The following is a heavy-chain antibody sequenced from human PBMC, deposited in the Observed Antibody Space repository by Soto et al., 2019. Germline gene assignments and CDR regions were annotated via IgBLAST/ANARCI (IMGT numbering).Heavy chain of an antibody. V-gene: IGHV4-59*01. Sequence: PSETLSLTCTVSGGSISSYYWSWIRQPPGKGLEWIGYIYYSGSTNYNPSLKSRVTISVDTSKDQLSLKLSSVTAADTAVYYCARWGTVRGDYFDYWGQGTLVTVSS. J-gene: IGHJ4*02. CDR2: IYYSGST. CDR1: GGSISSYY. D-gene: IGHD3-10*01. CDR3: ARWGTVRGDYFDY.